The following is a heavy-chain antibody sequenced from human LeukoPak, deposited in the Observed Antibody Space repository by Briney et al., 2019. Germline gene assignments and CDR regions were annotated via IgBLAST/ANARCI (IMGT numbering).Heavy chain of an antibody. V-gene: IGHV1-18*01. J-gene: IGHJ6*03. CDR2: ISAYDGNT. CDR1: VYTFNNFG. CDR3: AREGTTMIQGVRYYYFMDV. Sequence: ASVKVSCKASVYTFNNFGVNWVRQAPGQGVEWVGWISAYDGNTRYAQKFQGRVTMNTDTSTSTAYMELRSLRSDDTAVYYCAREGTTMIQGVRYYYFMDVWGEGTTVTVSS. D-gene: IGHD3-10*01.